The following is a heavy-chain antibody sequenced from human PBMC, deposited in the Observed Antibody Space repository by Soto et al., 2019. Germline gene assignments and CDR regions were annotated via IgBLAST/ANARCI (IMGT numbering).Heavy chain of an antibody. V-gene: IGHV1-18*01. D-gene: IGHD2-15*01. CDR1: GYTFTSYG. CDR2: ISAYNGDT. Sequence: ASVKVSCKASGYTFTSYGISWVRQAPGQGLEWMGWISAYNGDTKYAQKLQGRVTMTTDTSTSTAYMELRSLRSDDTAVYYCARDIVVVVAAMSYYYYGMDVWGQGTTVTVSS. J-gene: IGHJ6*02. CDR3: ARDIVVVVAAMSYYYYGMDV.